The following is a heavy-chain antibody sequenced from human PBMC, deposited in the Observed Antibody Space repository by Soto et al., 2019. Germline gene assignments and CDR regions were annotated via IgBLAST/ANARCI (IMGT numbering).Heavy chain of an antibody. CDR1: GGSISSYY. V-gene: IGHV4-59*01. D-gene: IGHD1-1*01. CDR3: ARLEGAYYYYGMDV. J-gene: IGHJ6*02. Sequence: QVQLQESGPGLVKPSETLSLTCTVSGGSISSYYWSWIRQPPGKGLEWIGYIYYSGSTNYNPSLKSRVTISVDTSKNQFSLKLSSVTAADTAVYYCARLEGAYYYYGMDVWGQGTTVTVSS. CDR2: IYYSGST.